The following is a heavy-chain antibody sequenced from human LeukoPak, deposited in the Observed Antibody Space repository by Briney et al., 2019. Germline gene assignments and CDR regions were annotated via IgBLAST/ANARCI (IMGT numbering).Heavy chain of an antibody. CDR3: GRAASSCYSGCDY. J-gene: IGHJ4*02. V-gene: IGHV3-23*01. CDR2: NSDNGGST. CDR1: GSITRSYA. Sequence: GALLLPCSVSGGSITRSYAIWWGRRPPGGEVVGGSANSDNGGSTYYDESLKSRVTISGDNSKNTLYLQMNSLSAEDTAVYYCGRAASSCYSGCDYWGQGTMVTVSS. D-gene: IGHD3-22*01.